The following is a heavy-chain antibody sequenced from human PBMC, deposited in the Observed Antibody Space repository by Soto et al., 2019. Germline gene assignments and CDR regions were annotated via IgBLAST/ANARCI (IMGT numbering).Heavy chain of an antibody. D-gene: IGHD2-21*01. Sequence: EVQLVESGGGLVQPGGSLRLSCAASGFTFSSYWMHWVRQATGKGLVWVSRINSDGSSTSYADSVKGRFTISRDNAKNTLYLQMNSLSAEDTAVYYCARDHVVSRNWFDPWGQGTLVTVSS. CDR1: GFTFSSYW. J-gene: IGHJ5*02. CDR2: INSDGSST. CDR3: ARDHVVSRNWFDP. V-gene: IGHV3-74*01.